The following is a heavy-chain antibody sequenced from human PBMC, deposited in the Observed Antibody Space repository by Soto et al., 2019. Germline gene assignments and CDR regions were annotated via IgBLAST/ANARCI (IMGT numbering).Heavy chain of an antibody. CDR1: GYTFTSYG. J-gene: IGHJ6*02. D-gene: IGHD3-10*01. V-gene: IGHV1-18*01. Sequence: QVQLVQSGAEVKKPGASVKVSCKASGYTFTSYGISWVRQAPGQGLEWMGWISAYNGNTNYAQKLQGRVTMTTDTSTSTAYMELRSLRSDDTAVYYCARDNLITMVRGVIINYYYGMDVWGQGTTVTVSS. CDR3: ARDNLITMVRGVIINYYYGMDV. CDR2: ISAYNGNT.